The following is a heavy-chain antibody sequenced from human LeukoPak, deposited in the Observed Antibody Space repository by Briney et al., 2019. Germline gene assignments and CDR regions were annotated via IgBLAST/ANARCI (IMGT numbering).Heavy chain of an antibody. J-gene: IGHJ4*02. V-gene: IGHV4-31*03. D-gene: IGHD2-15*01. CDR1: GGSISSGGYY. Sequence: PSETLSLTCTVSGGSISSGGYYWSWIRQHPGKGLEWVGYIYYSGSTYYNPSLKSRVTISVDTSKNQFSPKLSSVTAADTAVYYCARDFCSGGSCYFDYWGQGTLVTVSS. CDR2: IYYSGST. CDR3: ARDFCSGGSCYFDY.